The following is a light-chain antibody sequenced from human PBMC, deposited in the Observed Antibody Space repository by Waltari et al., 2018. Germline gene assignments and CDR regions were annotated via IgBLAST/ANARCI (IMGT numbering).Light chain of an antibody. CDR3: CSFTSRSTWV. J-gene: IGLJ3*02. V-gene: IGLV2-14*01. CDR1: SSDVGGYNY. CDR2: DVS. Sequence: QSALTQPASVSGSPGQSITISCTGTSSDVGGYNYVPWYQQHPGKAPKLLIFDVSNRPSGVSNRFSGSKSGNTASLTISGLQAEDESDYYCCSFTSRSTWVFGGGTKVTVL.